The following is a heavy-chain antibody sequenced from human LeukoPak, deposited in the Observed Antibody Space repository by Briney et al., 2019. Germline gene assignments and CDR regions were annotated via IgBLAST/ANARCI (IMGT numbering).Heavy chain of an antibody. V-gene: IGHV3-48*03. CDR1: GFTFSSYE. CDR3: ARGSYEYDSSAYSPFDY. Sequence: GGSLRLSCAASGFTFSSYEMNWVRQAPGKGLEWVSNISSSGNSISYADSVKGRFTISRDNAKKSLYLQMNSLRDEDTAVYYCARGSYEYDSSAYSPFDYWGQGTLVTVSS. CDR2: ISSSGNSI. J-gene: IGHJ4*02. D-gene: IGHD3-22*01.